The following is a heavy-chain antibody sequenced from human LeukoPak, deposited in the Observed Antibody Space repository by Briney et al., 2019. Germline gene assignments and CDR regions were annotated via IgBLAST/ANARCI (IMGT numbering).Heavy chain of an antibody. CDR3: AKRMGPSIAAADLDY. D-gene: IGHD6-13*01. J-gene: IGHJ4*02. CDR2: ISYDGSNK. CDR1: GFTFSSYA. V-gene: IGHV3-30-3*02. Sequence: PGRSLRLSCAASGFTFSSYAMHWVRQAPGKGLEWVAVISYDGSNKYYADSVKGRFTISRDNSKNTLYLQMNSLRVEDTAVYYCAKRMGPSIAAADLDYWGRGTLVTVSS.